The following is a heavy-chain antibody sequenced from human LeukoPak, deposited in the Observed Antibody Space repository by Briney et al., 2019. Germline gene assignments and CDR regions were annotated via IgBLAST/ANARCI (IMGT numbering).Heavy chain of an antibody. D-gene: IGHD1-26*01. V-gene: IGHV3-23*01. Sequence: GGSLRLSCAASGFPFSSYAMSWVRQGPGKGLEWVSAVSGSGGSTYYADSVKGRFTISRDNSKNTLYLQMNSLRAEDTAVYYCAKDWGATTPGGFDYWGQGTLVTVSS. CDR3: AKDWGATTPGGFDY. CDR2: VSGSGGST. J-gene: IGHJ4*02. CDR1: GFPFSSYA.